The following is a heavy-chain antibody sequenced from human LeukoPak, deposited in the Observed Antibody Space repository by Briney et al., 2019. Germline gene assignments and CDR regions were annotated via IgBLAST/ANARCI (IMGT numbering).Heavy chain of an antibody. V-gene: IGHV3-30*18. CDR1: GFIFGNYA. J-gene: IGHJ4*03. Sequence: GGSLRLSCAASGFIFGNYAIHWVRQAPGKGLEWVTAISYNGDNQHYADPVKGRFTISRDNSKNTVYLQIDALRTEDSAVYYCVKVYPTLTTSSVLGSWGQGTLVTVSS. CDR2: ISYNGDNQ. D-gene: IGHD4-17*01. CDR3: VKVYPTLTTSSVLGS.